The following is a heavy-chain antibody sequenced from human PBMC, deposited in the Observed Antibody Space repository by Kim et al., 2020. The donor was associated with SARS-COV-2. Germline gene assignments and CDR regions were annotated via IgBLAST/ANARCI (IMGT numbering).Heavy chain of an antibody. CDR2: VYSSGTT. D-gene: IGHD3-16*01. CDR1: GVSISTNYHC. CDR3: ACHGGPTPDYYFDY. V-gene: IGHV4-39*07. Sequence: SETLSLTCSVSGVSISTNYHCWSWVRQPPGKGLDWIMSVYSSGTTYYNPSLKSRVTISGDTSKNQLSLNIRTVTAAATAEYYCACHGGPTPDYYFDYLG. J-gene: IGHJ4*01.